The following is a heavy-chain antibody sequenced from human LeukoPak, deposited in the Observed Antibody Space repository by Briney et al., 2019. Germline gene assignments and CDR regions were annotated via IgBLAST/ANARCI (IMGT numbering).Heavy chain of an antibody. CDR3: ARGGSSWPRYYYYGMDV. V-gene: IGHV4-59*08. Sequence: SETLSLTCTVSGGSISSYYWSWIRQPPGKGLEWIGYIYYSGSTNYNPPLKSRVTISVDTSKNQFSLKLSSVTAADTAVYYCARGGSSWPRYYYYGMDVWGQGTTVTVSS. CDR2: IYYSGST. J-gene: IGHJ6*02. CDR1: GGSISSYY. D-gene: IGHD6-13*01.